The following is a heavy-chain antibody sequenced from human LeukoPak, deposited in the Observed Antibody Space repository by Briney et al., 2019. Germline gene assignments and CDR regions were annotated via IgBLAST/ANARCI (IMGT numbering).Heavy chain of an antibody. Sequence: GGSLRLSCTASGITFSNYGMRWVRQAPGKGLEWVAVMWYDGSNKYYADSAKGRFTISRDNSKNTLYLQMNSLRAEDTAVYYCARDKRDSSYFDYWGQGTLVTVSS. CDR3: ARDKRDSSYFDY. CDR1: GITFSNYG. D-gene: IGHD3-22*01. CDR2: MWYDGSNK. J-gene: IGHJ4*02. V-gene: IGHV3-33*08.